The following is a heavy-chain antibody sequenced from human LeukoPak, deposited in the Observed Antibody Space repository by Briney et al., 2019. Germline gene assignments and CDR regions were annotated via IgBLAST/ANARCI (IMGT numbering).Heavy chain of an antibody. CDR1: GYNFNTYW. Sequence: GESLKISCQGSGYNFNTYWLAWVRQMPGKGLEWMGIIYPDDSDTRYSPSSQGQVTISADKSITTAHLQWSSLKASDTAIYYCARRAGSLLYFDVWGCGTLVTVSS. D-gene: IGHD6-19*01. J-gene: IGHJ2*01. CDR3: ARRAGSLLYFDV. CDR2: IYPDDSDT. V-gene: IGHV5-51*01.